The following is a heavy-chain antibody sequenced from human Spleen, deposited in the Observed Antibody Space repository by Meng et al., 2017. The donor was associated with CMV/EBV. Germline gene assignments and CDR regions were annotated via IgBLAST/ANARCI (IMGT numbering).Heavy chain of an antibody. CDR2: IYSAGTT. Sequence: SGFTVSSNYMAWVRQAPGKGLDWVSVIYSAGTTYYGDSVKGRFTISRDDSKNTLYLQMNSLTAEDTAVYYCARGLWFGELNFAFDYWGQGTLVTVSS. V-gene: IGHV3-53*01. CDR1: GFTVSSNY. CDR3: ARGLWFGELNFAFDY. D-gene: IGHD3-10*01. J-gene: IGHJ4*02.